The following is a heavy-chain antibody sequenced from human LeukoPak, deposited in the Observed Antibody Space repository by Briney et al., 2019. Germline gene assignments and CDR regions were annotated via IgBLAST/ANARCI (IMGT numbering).Heavy chain of an antibody. CDR3: AKDLEFVDTAMVFDY. CDR1: GFTFSSYG. CDR2: ISGSGGST. J-gene: IGHJ4*02. V-gene: IGHV3-23*01. Sequence: GGSLRLSCAASGFTFSSYGMSWVRQAPGKGLEWVSAISGSGGSTYYADSVKGRFTISRDNSKNTLYLQMNSPRAEDTAVYYCAKDLEFVDTAMVFDYWGQGTLVTVSS. D-gene: IGHD5-18*01.